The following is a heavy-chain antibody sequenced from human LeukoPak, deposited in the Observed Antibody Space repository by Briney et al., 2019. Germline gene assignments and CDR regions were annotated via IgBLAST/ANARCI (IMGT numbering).Heavy chain of an antibody. CDR1: GGSISSYY. D-gene: IGHD1-14*01. V-gene: IGHV4-59*01. CDR3: ARDRSEFDY. Sequence: PSETLSLTCTVSGGSISSYYWSWIRQPPGKGLEWIGYIYYSGSTNYNPSLKSRVTISVDTSTNQFSLRLSSVTAADTAVYYCARDRSEFDYWGQGTLVTVSS. J-gene: IGHJ4*02. CDR2: IYYSGST.